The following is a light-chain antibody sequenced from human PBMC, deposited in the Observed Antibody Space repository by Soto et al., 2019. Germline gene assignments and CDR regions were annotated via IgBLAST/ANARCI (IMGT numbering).Light chain of an antibody. V-gene: IGKV1-12*01. CDR2: AAS. CDR3: QQANSFPYT. Sequence: DIQMTQSPSSVSASVGDRVTSTCRASQGVSSWLAWYQQKPGKAPKLLIYAASSLESGVPSRFSGCGSGTEFTLTIRHQQPEDFATCYCQQANSFPYTFGQGTKLEIK. CDR1: QGVSSW. J-gene: IGKJ2*01.